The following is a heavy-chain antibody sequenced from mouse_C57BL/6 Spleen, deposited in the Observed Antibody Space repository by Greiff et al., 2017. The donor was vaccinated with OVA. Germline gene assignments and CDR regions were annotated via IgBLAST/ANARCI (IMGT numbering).Heavy chain of an antibody. CDR3: AGTTVVARDYFDY. D-gene: IGHD1-1*01. J-gene: IGHJ2*01. V-gene: IGHV1-64*01. CDR1: GYTFTSYW. CDR2: IHPNSGST. Sequence: QVQLQQSGAELVKPGASVKLSCKASGYTFTSYWMHWVKQRPGQGLEWIGMIHPNSGSTNYNEKFKSKATLTVDKSSSTAYMQLSSLTSEDSAVYYCAGTTVVARDYFDYWGQGTTLTVSS.